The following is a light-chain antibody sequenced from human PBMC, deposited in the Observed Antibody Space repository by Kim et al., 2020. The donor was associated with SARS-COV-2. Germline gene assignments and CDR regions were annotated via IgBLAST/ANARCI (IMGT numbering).Light chain of an antibody. Sequence: EIVLTQSPGTLSLSPGERATLSCRASQSVSSSYLAWYQQKPGQAPRLLIYGASSRATGIPDRFSGSGSGTDFTLTISRLEPEDFAVYYGQHYGSYRTLGQGTKVDIK. CDR2: GAS. V-gene: IGKV3-20*01. J-gene: IGKJ1*01. CDR3: QHYGSYRT. CDR1: QSVSSSY.